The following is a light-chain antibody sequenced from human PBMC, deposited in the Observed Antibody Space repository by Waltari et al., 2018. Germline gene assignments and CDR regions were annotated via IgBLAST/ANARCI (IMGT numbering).Light chain of an antibody. V-gene: IGLV1-47*01. CDR3: AAWDDSLSGPHVV. CDR1: SSTIGSNY. J-gene: IGLJ2*01. CDR2: RNN. Sequence: QSVLTQPPSASGTPGQRVTISCSGSSSTIGSNYVYWYQQIPGTAPKLLIYRNNQRPSGVPDRFSGSKSGTSASLAISGLRSEDEADYYCAAWDDSLSGPHVVFGGGTKLTVL.